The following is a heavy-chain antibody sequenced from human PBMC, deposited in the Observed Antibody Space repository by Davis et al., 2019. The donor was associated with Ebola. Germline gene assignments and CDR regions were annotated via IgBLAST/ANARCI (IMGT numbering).Heavy chain of an antibody. J-gene: IGHJ6*03. Sequence: PGGSLRLSCAASGFTFSSYGMHWVRQAPGKGLEWVAFIRYDGSNKYYADSVKGRFTISRDNSKNTLYLQMNSLRAEDTAVYYCAKDWHDYVWGSYRYPTPYYYYYYMDVWGKGTTVTVSS. CDR3: AKDWHDYVWGSYRYPTPYYYYYYMDV. CDR2: IRYDGSNK. D-gene: IGHD3-16*02. CDR1: GFTFSSYG. V-gene: IGHV3-30*02.